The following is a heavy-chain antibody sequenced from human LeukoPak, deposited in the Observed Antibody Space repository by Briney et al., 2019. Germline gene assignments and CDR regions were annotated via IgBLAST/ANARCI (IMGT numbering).Heavy chain of an antibody. D-gene: IGHD3-3*01. CDR1: GFTLSTYS. J-gene: IGHJ4*02. Sequence: GGSLRLPCAASGFTLSTYSMYWVRQAPGKGLEGVSGIRGSGGISYYADSVKGRFTMYGDNSENTLYLQMNSLRVDDTAVYYCAKGRVVESILDYWGQGVLVTVSS. V-gene: IGHV3-23*01. CDR2: IRGSGGIS. CDR3: AKGRVVESILDY.